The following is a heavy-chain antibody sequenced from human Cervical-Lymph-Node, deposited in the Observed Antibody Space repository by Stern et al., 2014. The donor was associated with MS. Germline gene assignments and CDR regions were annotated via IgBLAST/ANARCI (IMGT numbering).Heavy chain of an antibody. J-gene: IGHJ3*02. CDR3: ARGAIGARPRVYGFDI. Sequence: VQLVESGSELKEPGASVKISCKTSGYTFTTYAMNWVRQAPGQGLEWMGWINTNTGIPTYAQDFTGRFVFSLDPSVSTAYLQIRSLRPEDAAAYFCARGAIGARPRVYGFDIWGQGTTISVST. CDR1: GYTFTTYA. D-gene: IGHD6-6*01. CDR2: INTNTGIP. V-gene: IGHV7-4-1*02.